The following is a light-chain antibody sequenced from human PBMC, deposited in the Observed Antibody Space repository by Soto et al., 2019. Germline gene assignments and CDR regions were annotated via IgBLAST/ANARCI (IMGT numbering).Light chain of an antibody. CDR1: QSVSGN. CDR3: QQYNRWPLT. V-gene: IGKV3-15*01. Sequence: EIMMTQSPATLSVSPGERATLPCRASQSVSGNLAWYQQKPGQAPRLLIHGASTRATGIPARFSGSGSGTEFTLIISSLQSEDFAVFYCQQYNRWPLTFGGGSKVEIK. CDR2: GAS. J-gene: IGKJ4*01.